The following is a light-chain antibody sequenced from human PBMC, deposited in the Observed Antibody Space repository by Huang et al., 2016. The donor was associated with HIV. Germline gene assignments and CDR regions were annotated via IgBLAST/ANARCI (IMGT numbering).Light chain of an antibody. CDR3: QQYNDWPPLT. V-gene: IGKV3D-15*01. J-gene: IGKJ4*01. CDR2: GAS. Sequence: VMTQSPASLSASPGARVTLSCRASQGVRTNLAWYQQQPGQAPTLLMFGASTRATGTPPRCSGSGSGTDVTLTITSLQSSDSAIDYCQQYNDWPPLTFGGGTKVEI. CDR1: QGVRTN.